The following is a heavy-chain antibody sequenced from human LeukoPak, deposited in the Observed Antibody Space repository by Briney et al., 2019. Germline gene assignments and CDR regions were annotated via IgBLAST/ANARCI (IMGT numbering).Heavy chain of an antibody. D-gene: IGHD6-13*01. CDR2: IYYSGST. CDR3: ARQQQLGSYYFDY. J-gene: IGHJ4*02. Sequence: SETLSLTCTVSGGSISSSSYYWGWIRQPPGKGLEWIGSIYYSGSTYYNPSLKSRVTISVDTSKNQFSLKLSSVTAADTAVYYCARQQQLGSYYFDYWGQGTLVTVSS. CDR1: GGSISSSSYY. V-gene: IGHV4-39*01.